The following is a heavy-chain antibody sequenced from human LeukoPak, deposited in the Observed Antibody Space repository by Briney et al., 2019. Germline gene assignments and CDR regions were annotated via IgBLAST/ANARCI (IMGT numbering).Heavy chain of an antibody. CDR3: ARDTEGYYDILTGYYGFGY. V-gene: IGHV3-21*01. J-gene: IGHJ4*02. CDR2: ISSSSSYI. D-gene: IGHD3-9*01. CDR1: GGSFSGYY. Sequence: PSETLSLTCAVYGGSFSGYYWSWIRQPPGKGLEWVSSISSSSSYIYYADSVKGRFTISRDNAKNSLYLQMNSLRAEDTAVYYCARDTEGYYDILTGYYGFGYWGQGTLVTVSS.